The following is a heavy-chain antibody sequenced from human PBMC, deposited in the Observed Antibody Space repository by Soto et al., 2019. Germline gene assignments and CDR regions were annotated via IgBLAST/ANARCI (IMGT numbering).Heavy chain of an antibody. CDR1: GFTFSSYA. J-gene: IGHJ3*02. D-gene: IGHD1-26*01. Sequence: EVQLLESGGGLVQPGGSLRLSCAASGFTFSSYAMSWVRQAPGKGLEWVSAISGSGGSTYYADSVKGLFTISRDNSKNTLYLQMNSLSAEDTAVYYCAKDRAPSYDSFDIWGQGTMVIVSS. V-gene: IGHV3-23*01. CDR3: AKDRAPSYDSFDI. CDR2: ISGSGGST.